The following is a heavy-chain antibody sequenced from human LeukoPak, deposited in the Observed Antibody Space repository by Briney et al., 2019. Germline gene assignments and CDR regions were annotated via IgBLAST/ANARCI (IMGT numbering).Heavy chain of an antibody. CDR1: GGSISPYY. V-gene: IGHV4-59*01. D-gene: IGHD2-8*01. CDR3: AREGSCSNGVCSNWFDP. CDR2: VHYSGST. J-gene: IGHJ5*02. Sequence: SETLSLTCTVSGGSISPYYWSWIRHPPGKGLEWIGYVHYSGSTNYNPSLKSRVTISVDTSKNQFSLKLNSVTAADTAVYYCAREGSCSNGVCSNWFDPWGQGTLVTVSS.